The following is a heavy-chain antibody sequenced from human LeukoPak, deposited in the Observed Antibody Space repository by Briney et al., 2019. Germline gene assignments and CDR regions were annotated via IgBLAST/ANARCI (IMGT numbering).Heavy chain of an antibody. J-gene: IGHJ5*02. Sequence: SQTLSLTCTVSGGSISSGDYYWSWIRQPPGMGLEWIAYMYYSGSTYYNPSLKSRVTMSADTSKNQLSLKLSSVTAADTAVYYCARPYYYDSRIDPWGQGILVTVSS. CDR1: GGSISSGDYY. CDR2: MYYSGST. D-gene: IGHD3-22*01. V-gene: IGHV4-30-4*01. CDR3: ARPYYYDSRIDP.